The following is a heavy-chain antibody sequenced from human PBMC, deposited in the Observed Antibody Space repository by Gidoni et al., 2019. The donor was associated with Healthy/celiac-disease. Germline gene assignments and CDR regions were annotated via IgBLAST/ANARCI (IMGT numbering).Heavy chain of an antibody. CDR3: ARDGDDYGFDY. D-gene: IGHD4-17*01. Sequence: QVQLVESGGGVVQPGRFLRLSCAASGVTFSSYGMHWVRQAPGKGLEWVAVIWYDGSNKYYADSVKGRFTISRDNSKNTLYLQMNSLRAEDTAVYYCARDGDDYGFDYWGQGTLVTVSS. V-gene: IGHV3-33*01. CDR2: IWYDGSNK. CDR1: GVTFSSYG. J-gene: IGHJ4*02.